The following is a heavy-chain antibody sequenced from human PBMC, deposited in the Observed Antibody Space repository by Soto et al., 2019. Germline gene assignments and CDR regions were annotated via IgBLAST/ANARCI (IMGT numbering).Heavy chain of an antibody. J-gene: IGHJ3*02. CDR1: GFTFSSYG. D-gene: IGHD1-26*01. CDR2: ISYDGSNK. Sequence: PGGSLRLSCAASGFTFSSYGMHWVRQAPGKGLEWVAVISYDGSNKYYADSVKGRFTISRDNSKNTLYLQMNSLRAEDTAVYYCANLAVYSGSPRDDAFDIWGQGTMVTVSS. CDR3: ANLAVYSGSPRDDAFDI. V-gene: IGHV3-30*18.